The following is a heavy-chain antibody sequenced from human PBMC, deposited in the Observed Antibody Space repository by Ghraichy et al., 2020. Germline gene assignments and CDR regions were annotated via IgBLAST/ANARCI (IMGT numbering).Heavy chain of an antibody. J-gene: IGHJ3*02. CDR2: INPNSGGT. CDR1: GYTFTGYY. D-gene: IGHD3-10*01. CDR3: ARGRTMVRGGFDAFDI. Sequence: ASVKVSCKASGYTFTGYYMHWVRQAPGQGLEWMGWINPNSGGTNYAQKFQGRVTMTRDTSISTAYMELSRLRSDDTTVYYCARGRTMVRGGFDAFDIWGQGTMVTVSS. V-gene: IGHV1-2*02.